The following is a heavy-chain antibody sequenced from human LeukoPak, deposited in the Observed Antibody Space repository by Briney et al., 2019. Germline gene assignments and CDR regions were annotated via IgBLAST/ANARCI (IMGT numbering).Heavy chain of an antibody. J-gene: IGHJ4*02. CDR1: GFTFSNAW. CDR2: IKSNTDGGTT. CDR3: TTQYSSGWYWWYYFDY. Sequence: GGSLRLSCAASGFTFSNAWMSWVRQAPGKGLEWVGRIKSNTDGGTTDYAAPVKGRFTISRDDSKNTLYLQMNSLKTEDTAVYYCTTQYSSGWYWWYYFDYWGQGTLVTVSS. D-gene: IGHD6-19*01. V-gene: IGHV3-15*01.